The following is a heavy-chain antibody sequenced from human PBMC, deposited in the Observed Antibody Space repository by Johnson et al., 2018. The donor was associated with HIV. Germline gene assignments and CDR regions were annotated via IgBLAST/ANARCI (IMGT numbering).Heavy chain of an antibody. J-gene: IGHJ3*02. CDR1: GFKLYEYD. Sequence: EKLVESGGDVVRPGGSLRISCVASGFKLYEYDVSWVRQVPGKGLEWVSGINWSGGGTAYADSVKDRFTVSSDNAKNSLYLQMNSLRAEDTALYYCARCMYYYDTSGYLIRPRAFDIWGQGTVVTVSS. CDR3: ARCMYYYDTSGYLIRPRAFDI. V-gene: IGHV3-20*04. CDR2: INWSGGGT. D-gene: IGHD3-22*01.